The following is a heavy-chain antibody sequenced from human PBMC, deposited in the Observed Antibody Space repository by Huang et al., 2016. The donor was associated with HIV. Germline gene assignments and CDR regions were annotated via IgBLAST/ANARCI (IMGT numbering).Heavy chain of an antibody. J-gene: IGHJ5*02. Sequence: QVHLQQWGAGLLKSAETLSLTCAVYGGSLSGYYWSWLRQTPGKVLEWIGEINHLGSPNYNPCLKSRVSISMDGSKKQFSLKLRSISDADTAVYFCARDATKNPRGWFDPWGQGTLVTGSS. CDR1: GGSLSGYY. D-gene: IGHD3-10*01. V-gene: IGHV4-34*02. CDR2: INHLGSP. CDR3: ARDATKNPRGWFDP.